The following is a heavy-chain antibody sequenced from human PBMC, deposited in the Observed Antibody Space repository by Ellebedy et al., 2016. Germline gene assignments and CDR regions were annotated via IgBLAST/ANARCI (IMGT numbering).Heavy chain of an antibody. J-gene: IGHJ4*02. D-gene: IGHD1-14*01. CDR3: AKGNAIPGPEPLDI. V-gene: IGHV3-66*01. CDR2: LYSGGTI. CDR1: GFTVSGNY. Sequence: GESLKISCAASGFTVSGNYMSWVRQAPGKGLEWVSTLYSGGTILYADSVKGRFTISRDNSKNTLYLQMNSLTVEDTAVYYCAKGNAIPGPEPLDIWGQGTLVTVSS.